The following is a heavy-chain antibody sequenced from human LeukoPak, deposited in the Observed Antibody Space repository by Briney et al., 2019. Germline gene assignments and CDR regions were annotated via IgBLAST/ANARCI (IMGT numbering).Heavy chain of an antibody. CDR2: IWYDGSNK. CDR3: ARGPSAYPKCFDY. V-gene: IGHV3-33*01. Sequence: GMSLRLSCTASGFNFSSFVMHWVRQAPGKGLEWVAVIWYDGSNKYYADFVKGRYTISRDNSKHTLYLQMNSLRAEDTAVYYCARGPSAYPKCFDYWGQGTLVTVSS. CDR1: GFNFSSFV. D-gene: IGHD5-12*01. J-gene: IGHJ4*02.